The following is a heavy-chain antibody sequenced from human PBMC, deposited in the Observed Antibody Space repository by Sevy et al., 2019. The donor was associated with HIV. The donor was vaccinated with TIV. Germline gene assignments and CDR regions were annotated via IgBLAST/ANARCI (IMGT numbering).Heavy chain of an antibody. J-gene: IGHJ4*02. V-gene: IGHV3-30*09. D-gene: IGHD2-21*02. CDR1: GFTFSSYA. Sequence: GGSLRLSCSASGFTFSSYALLWVRQAPGKGLEWVSLISYDGRNKYYSDSVKGRFAIPRDESKTTLFLQMERLRTEDTAIYYCARVGVSYCTDDCYHRFDYWGRGTLVTVSS. CDR3: ARVGVSYCTDDCYHRFDY. CDR2: ISYDGRNK.